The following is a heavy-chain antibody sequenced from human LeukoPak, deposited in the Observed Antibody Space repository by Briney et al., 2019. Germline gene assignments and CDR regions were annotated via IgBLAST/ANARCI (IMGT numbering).Heavy chain of an antibody. J-gene: IGHJ4*02. Sequence: WVRQAPGKGLEWIGEINHSGSTNYNPSLKSRVTISVDTSKNQISLKLSSVTAADTAVYYCASGLIFDYWGQGTLVTVSS. V-gene: IGHV4-34*01. CDR2: INHSGST. D-gene: IGHD3-10*01. CDR3: ASGLIFDY.